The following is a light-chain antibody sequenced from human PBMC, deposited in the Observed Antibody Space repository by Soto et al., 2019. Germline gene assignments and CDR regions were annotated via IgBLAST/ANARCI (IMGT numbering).Light chain of an antibody. CDR1: SSNIGTNY. V-gene: IGLV1-47*02. CDR2: SNN. Sequence: QAVLTQPPSASGTPGQRVTISCSGSSSNIGTNYVYWYQQLPGTAPKLLIYSNNQRPSGVPDRFSASKSGTSASLAISGLRSEYEADYYCAAWDDSLSGVFGGGTKLTVL. J-gene: IGLJ3*02. CDR3: AAWDDSLSGV.